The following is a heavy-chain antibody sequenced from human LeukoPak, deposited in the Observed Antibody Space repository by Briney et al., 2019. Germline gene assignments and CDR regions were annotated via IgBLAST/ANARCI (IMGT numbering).Heavy chain of an antibody. CDR2: ISWNSGPM. Sequence: GGSLRLSCEASGFHFGDSDMHWVRQAPGKGLEWVSSISWNSGPMGYGDSVKGRFTVSRDNAKSSLYLQMNSLRTEDTAFYYCAKDKNYYGSGNAHFDFWGQGTLVTVSS. CDR1: GFHFGDSD. V-gene: IGHV3-9*01. D-gene: IGHD3-10*01. CDR3: AKDKNYYGSGNAHFDF. J-gene: IGHJ4*02.